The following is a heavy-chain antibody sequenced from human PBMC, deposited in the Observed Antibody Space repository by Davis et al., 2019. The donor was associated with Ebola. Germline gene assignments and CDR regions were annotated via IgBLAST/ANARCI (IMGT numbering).Heavy chain of an antibody. CDR2: IYYSGST. V-gene: IGHV4-39*01. CDR3: ARQLGGHYYDSSGYYSRAYYFDY. J-gene: IGHJ4*02. CDR1: GGSISSSSYY. D-gene: IGHD3-22*01. Sequence: MPGGSLRLSCTVSGGSISSSSYYWGWIRQPPGKGLEWIGSIYYSGSTYYNPSLKSRVTISVDTSKNQFSLKLSSVTAADTAVYYCARQLGGHYYDSSGYYSRAYYFDYWGQGTLVTVSS.